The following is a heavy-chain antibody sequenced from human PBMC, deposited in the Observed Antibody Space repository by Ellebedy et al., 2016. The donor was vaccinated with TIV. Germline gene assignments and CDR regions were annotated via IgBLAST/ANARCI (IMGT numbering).Heavy chain of an antibody. CDR3: ARVGSGGYY. D-gene: IGHD6-19*01. Sequence: MPGGSLRLSCAVSGGSISSSNWWSWVRQPPGKGLEWIGEIYHSGSTNYNPSLKSRVTISVDKSKNQFSLKLSSVTAADTAVYYCARVGSGGYYWGQGTLVTVSS. CDR1: GGSISSSNW. J-gene: IGHJ4*02. CDR2: IYHSGST. V-gene: IGHV4-4*02.